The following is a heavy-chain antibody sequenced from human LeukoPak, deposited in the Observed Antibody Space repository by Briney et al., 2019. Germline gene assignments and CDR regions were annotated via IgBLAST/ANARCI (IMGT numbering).Heavy chain of an antibody. CDR3: ARADDYIWGSYRYSALDY. CDR1: GFTFSSYW. V-gene: IGHV3-7*01. J-gene: IGHJ4*02. Sequence: PGGSLRLSCAASGFTFSSYWMSWVRQAPGKGLEWVANIKQDGSEKYYVDSVKGRFTISRDNAKNSLYLQMNSLRAEDTAVYYCARADDYIWGSYRYSALDYWGQGTLVTVSS. D-gene: IGHD3-16*02. CDR2: IKQDGSEK.